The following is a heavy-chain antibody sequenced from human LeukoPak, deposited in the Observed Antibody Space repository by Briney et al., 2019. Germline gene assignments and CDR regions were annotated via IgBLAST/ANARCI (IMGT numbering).Heavy chain of an antibody. V-gene: IGHV3-9*01. CDR1: GFTFDDYA. J-gene: IGHJ6*03. Sequence: PGRSLRLSCAASGFTFDDYAMHWVRQAPGKGLEWVSGISWNSGSIGYADSVKGRFTISRDNSKNTLYLQMNSLRAEDTAVYYCARVVGATHKDRNLWGDPRYYYYMDVWGKGTTVTVSS. CDR2: ISWNSGSI. D-gene: IGHD2-15*01. CDR3: ARVVGATHKDRNLWGDPRYYYYMDV.